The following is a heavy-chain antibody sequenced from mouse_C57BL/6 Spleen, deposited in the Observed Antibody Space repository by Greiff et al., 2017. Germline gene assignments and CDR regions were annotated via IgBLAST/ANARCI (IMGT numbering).Heavy chain of an antibody. CDR3: ARHDYSSWFAY. V-gene: IGHV1-69*01. CDR1: GYTFTSYW. Sequence: QVQLQQPGAELVMPGASVKLSCKASGYTFTSYWMHWVKQRPGQGLEWIGEIDPSDSYTNYNQKFKGKSTLTVDQSSSTAYMQLSSLTSEDSAVYYCARHDYSSWFAYWGQGTLVTVSA. D-gene: IGHD2-4*01. J-gene: IGHJ3*01. CDR2: IDPSDSYT.